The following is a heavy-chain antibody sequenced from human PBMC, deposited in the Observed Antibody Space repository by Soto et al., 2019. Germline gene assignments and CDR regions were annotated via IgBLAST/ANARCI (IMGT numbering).Heavy chain of an antibody. J-gene: IGHJ5*02. V-gene: IGHV4-59*01. CDR2: IYYSGST. Sequence: QVQLQESGPRLVKPSETLSLTCTVSGDSISRYYWSWIRQPTGKGLGLIGYIYYSGSTNYNPSLKRRVTISVDTPKNQFALKLTSVTAADTAVYYCARGVATIGPWGQGTLVPVSS. CDR3: ARGVATIGP. D-gene: IGHD5-12*01. CDR1: GDSISRYY.